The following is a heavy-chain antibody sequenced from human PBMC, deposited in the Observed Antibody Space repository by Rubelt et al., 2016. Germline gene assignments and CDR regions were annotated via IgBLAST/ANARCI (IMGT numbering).Heavy chain of an antibody. D-gene: IGHD2-2*01. CDR1: GGTFSSYA. V-gene: IGHV1-69*04. CDR3: ARGDCSSTSCYGRRYYFDY. J-gene: IGHJ4*02. CDR2: IIPILGIA. Sequence: ASGGTFSSYAISWVRQAPGQGLEWMGRIIPILGIANYAQKFQGRVTITADTSTSTAYMELSSLRSEDTAVYYCARGDCSSTSCYGRRYYFDYWGQGTLVTVSS.